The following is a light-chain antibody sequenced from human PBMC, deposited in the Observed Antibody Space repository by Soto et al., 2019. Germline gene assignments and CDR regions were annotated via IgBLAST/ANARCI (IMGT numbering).Light chain of an antibody. CDR3: QQYNNWPRT. J-gene: IGKJ1*01. Sequence: EIALTHSPATLSVSPRERATLSSRARQGGSSYLAWYQQKPGQAPRLLIYGASTRAAGIPARFSGSGSGTEFTLTISSLQSEDFGVYYCQQYNNWPRTFGQGTKVEIK. CDR2: GAS. V-gene: IGKV3-15*01. CDR1: QGGSSY.